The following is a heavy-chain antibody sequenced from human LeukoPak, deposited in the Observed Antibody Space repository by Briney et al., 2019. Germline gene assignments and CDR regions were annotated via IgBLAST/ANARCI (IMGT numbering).Heavy chain of an antibody. CDR2: INHSGST. J-gene: IGHJ4*01. D-gene: IGHD3-16*01. V-gene: IGHV4-34*01. Sequence: PSETLSLTCAVYGGSFSGYYWSWIRQPPGKGLEWIGEINHSGSTNYNPSLKSRVTISVDTSKNQFSLKLSSVTAADTAVYYCARHYGHAFDYWGQGALVTVSS. CDR3: ARHYGHAFDY. CDR1: GGSFSGYY.